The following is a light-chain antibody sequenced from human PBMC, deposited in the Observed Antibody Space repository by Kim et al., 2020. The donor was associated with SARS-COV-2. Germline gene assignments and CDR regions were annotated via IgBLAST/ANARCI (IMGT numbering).Light chain of an antibody. CDR1: QDIKTF. CDR2: RAT. CDR3: QQYDNAPIT. J-gene: IGKJ5*01. Sequence: ASVRNTVTINCRASQDIKTFLGWFQQRPRKAPRPLIYRATTLHSEVPSKFSGSGSGTEFVLTIKSLQPEDSATYYCQQYDNAPITFGQGTRLEIK. V-gene: IGKV1-16*02.